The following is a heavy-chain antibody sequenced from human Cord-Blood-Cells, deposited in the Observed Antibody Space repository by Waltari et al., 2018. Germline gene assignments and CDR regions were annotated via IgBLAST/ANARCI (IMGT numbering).Heavy chain of an antibody. V-gene: IGHV4-38-2*02. CDR2: IYHSGST. D-gene: IGHD3-3*01. Sequence: QVQLQESGPGLVKPSETLSLTCTVSGYSIRSGYYWGWIRQPPGKGLEWIGSIYHSGSTYYNPSLKSRVTISVDTSKNQFSLKLSSVTAADTAVYYCARDLRVRFLEWLFDYWGQGTLVTVSS. CDR3: ARDLRVRFLEWLFDY. J-gene: IGHJ4*02. CDR1: GYSIRSGYY.